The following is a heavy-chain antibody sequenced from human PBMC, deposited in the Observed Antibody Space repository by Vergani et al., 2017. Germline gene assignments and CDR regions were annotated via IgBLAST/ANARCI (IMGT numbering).Heavy chain of an antibody. Sequence: QVQLVQSGSELKKPGASVKVSCKASGYTLTSYAMNWVRQAPGQGLEWMGRIIPILGIANYAQKFQGRVTITADKSTSTAYMELSSLRSEDTAVYYCARGTYDILTGGWFDPWGQGTLVTVSS. CDR1: GYTLTSYA. CDR2: IIPILGIA. V-gene: IGHV1-69*09. CDR3: ARGTYDILTGGWFDP. J-gene: IGHJ5*02. D-gene: IGHD3-9*01.